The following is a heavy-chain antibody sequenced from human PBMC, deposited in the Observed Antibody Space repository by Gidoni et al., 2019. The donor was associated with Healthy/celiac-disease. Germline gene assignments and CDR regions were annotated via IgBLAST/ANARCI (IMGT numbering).Heavy chain of an antibody. J-gene: IGHJ4*02. CDR3: AKSTNYYGSGAYFDY. D-gene: IGHD3-10*01. V-gene: IGHV3-23*01. CDR2: ISGSGGRT. Sequence: VQLLESGGGLVQPGRSLRLSCAASGFPFSSYAMSWVRQAPGQGLDWGAAISGSGGRTYYADSVKGRFTISRDNSKNTLYLQMNSLRAEDTAVYYCAKSTNYYGSGAYFDYWGQGTLVTVSS. CDR1: GFPFSSYA.